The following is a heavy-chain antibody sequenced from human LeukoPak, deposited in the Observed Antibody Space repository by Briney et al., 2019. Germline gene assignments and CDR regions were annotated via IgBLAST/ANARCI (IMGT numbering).Heavy chain of an antibody. V-gene: IGHV3-74*01. J-gene: IGHJ5*02. CDR3: ARDGVLRYFDPPYS. Sequence: PGGSLRLSCAASGFTFSSYWMHWVRQAPGKGLVWVSRINGDGSSTSYADSVKGRFTISRDNAKNTLYLQMNSLRAEDTAVYYCARDGVLRYFDPPYSWGQGTLVTVSS. D-gene: IGHD3-9*01. CDR2: INGDGSST. CDR1: GFTFSSYW.